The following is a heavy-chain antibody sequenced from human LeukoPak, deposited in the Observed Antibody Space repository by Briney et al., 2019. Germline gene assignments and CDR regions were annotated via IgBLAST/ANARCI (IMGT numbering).Heavy chain of an antibody. CDR2: MYLSGTT. CDR3: AGLVGRYSSGLYYYYFDY. D-gene: IGHD3-22*01. J-gene: IGHJ4*02. Sequence: SETLSPTCTVSGDSINSLDLWSWVRQPPGKGLEWIGEMYLSGTTHSNPSVKSRVTISIDKSKNQFFLNLSSVTAADTAVYYCAGLVGRYSSGLYYYYFDYWGQGTLVTVSS. CDR1: GDSINSLDL. V-gene: IGHV4-4*02.